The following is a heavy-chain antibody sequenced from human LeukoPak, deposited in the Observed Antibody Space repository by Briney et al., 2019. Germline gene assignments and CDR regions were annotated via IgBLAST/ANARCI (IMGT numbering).Heavy chain of an antibody. D-gene: IGHD4-17*01. J-gene: IGHJ4*02. CDR1: GFTFSSYG. Sequence: GGSLRLSCAASGFTFSSYGMHWVRQAPGKGLEWVAFIRYDGSNKYYADSVKGRFTISRDNSKNTLYLQMNSLRAEDTAVYYCAKAIHPFFYGDYGDHWGQGTLVTVSS. CDR2: IRYDGSNK. CDR3: AKAIHPFFYGDYGDH. V-gene: IGHV3-30*02.